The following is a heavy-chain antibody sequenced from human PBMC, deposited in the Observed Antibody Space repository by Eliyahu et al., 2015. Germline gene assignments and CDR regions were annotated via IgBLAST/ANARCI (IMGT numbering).Heavy chain of an antibody. J-gene: IGHJ6*02. CDR3: GKDLTPGGMDV. Sequence: EVQLVESGGDLVQPGRSLRLSCAAXGFTLHXYAMHWVRQAPGKGLEXXXGIYWNSDRIDYADSVKGRFTISRDNAKNSLYLQMNSLRAEDTALYYCGKDLTPGGMDVWGQGTTVTVSS. V-gene: IGHV3-9*01. CDR2: IYWNSDRI. CDR1: GFTLHXYA. D-gene: IGHD3-9*01.